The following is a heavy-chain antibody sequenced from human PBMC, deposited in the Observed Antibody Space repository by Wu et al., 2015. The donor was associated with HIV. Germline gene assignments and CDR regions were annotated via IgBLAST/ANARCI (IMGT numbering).Heavy chain of an antibody. CDR1: GGTFSSYA. J-gene: IGHJ4*02. CDR3: ATDGDYISGSVY. D-gene: IGHD6-19*01. Sequence: QVQLVQSGAEVKKPGSSVKVSCKASGGTFSSYAISWVRQAPGQGLEWMGWISGYNGKTNYAQKFQGRVTMTRDTSVSTSYMELSSLRSDDAAVYYCATDGDYISGSVYWGQGTLIIVSS. CDR2: ISGYNGKT. V-gene: IGHV1-18*01.